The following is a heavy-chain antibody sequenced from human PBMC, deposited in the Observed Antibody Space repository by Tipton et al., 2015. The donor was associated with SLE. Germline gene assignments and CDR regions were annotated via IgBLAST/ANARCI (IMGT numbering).Heavy chain of an antibody. V-gene: IGHV3-33*01. CDR1: GFTFSSYG. Sequence: SLRLSCAASGFTFSSYGMHWVRQAPGKGLEWVAVIWYDGSNKYYADSVKGRFTISRDNSKNTLYLQMNSLRAEDTAVYYCARGPGGSGSRFPFDYWGQGTLVTVSS. CDR2: IWYDGSNK. D-gene: IGHD3-10*01. CDR3: ARGPGGSGSRFPFDY. J-gene: IGHJ4*02.